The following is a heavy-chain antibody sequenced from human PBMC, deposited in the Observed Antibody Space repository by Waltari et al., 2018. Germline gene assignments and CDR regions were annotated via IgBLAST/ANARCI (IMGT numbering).Heavy chain of an antibody. CDR2: IYYSGST. V-gene: IGHV4-59*01. Sequence: QVQLQESGPGLVKPSETLSLTCTVSGASISSYYWSWIRQPPGKGLEWIGYIYYSGSTNYNPSLKSRVTISVDTSKNQFSLKLSSVTAADTAVYYCARGAAAMDVWGKGTTVTVSS. D-gene: IGHD6-13*01. CDR1: GASISSYY. CDR3: ARGAAAMDV. J-gene: IGHJ6*03.